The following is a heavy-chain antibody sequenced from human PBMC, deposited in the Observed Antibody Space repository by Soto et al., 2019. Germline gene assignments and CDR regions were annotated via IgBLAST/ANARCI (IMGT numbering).Heavy chain of an antibody. J-gene: IGHJ4*01. D-gene: IGHD3-16*01. CDR3: ACISATFGY. CDR2: IQNTAHGYIT. V-gene: IGHV3-72*01. CDR1: GFTFSSQF. Sequence: HPGGSLRLSCAASGFTFSSQFMDWVRQAPGKGLEWVGRIQNTAHGYITEYCASMEGRVSISRDDSKTSLFLQVNRLKTEDTAVYFCACISATFGYWGPGTLVTASS.